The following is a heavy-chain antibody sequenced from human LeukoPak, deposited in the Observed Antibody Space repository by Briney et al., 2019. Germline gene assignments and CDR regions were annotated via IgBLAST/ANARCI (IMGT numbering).Heavy chain of an antibody. CDR2: ISSSSSYI. CDR1: GFTFSSYS. V-gene: IGHV3-21*01. J-gene: IGHJ4*02. D-gene: IGHD5/OR15-5a*01. CDR3: ARDGGYGVDY. Sequence: GGSLRLSCAASGFTFSSYSMNWVRQAPGNGLEWVSSISSSSSYIYYADSVKGRFTISRDNAKNTLYLQMNSLRAEDTAVYYCARDGGYGVDYWGQGTLVTVSS.